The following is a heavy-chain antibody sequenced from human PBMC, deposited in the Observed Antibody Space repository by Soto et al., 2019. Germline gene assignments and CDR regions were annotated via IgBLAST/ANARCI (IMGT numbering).Heavy chain of an antibody. Sequence: EVQLLESGGGLVQPGGSLRLSCAASGFTFNDFAINWVRQTPGKGLEWVSVISATGDTTYNADSVKGRFTISRDNSKNTAYLQMNSLSVADTSLYYCAKGYCSYPMCSFDSWGQGTLVSVSS. D-gene: IGHD3-16*02. J-gene: IGHJ4*02. CDR2: ISATGDTT. CDR3: AKGYCSYPMCSFDS. CDR1: GFTFNDFA. V-gene: IGHV3-23*01.